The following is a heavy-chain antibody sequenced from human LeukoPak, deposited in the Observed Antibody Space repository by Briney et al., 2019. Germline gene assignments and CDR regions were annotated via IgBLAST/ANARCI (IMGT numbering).Heavy chain of an antibody. Sequence: GGSLRLSCAASGFTFSDYYMSWIRQAPGKGLEWVSYISSSDSTIYYADSVKGRFTISRDNAKNSLYLQMNSLRAEDTAVYYCARDYYDSSGYYYFDYWGQGTLVTVSS. J-gene: IGHJ4*02. D-gene: IGHD3-22*01. CDR2: ISSSDSTI. CDR1: GFTFSDYY. V-gene: IGHV3-11*04. CDR3: ARDYYDSSGYYYFDY.